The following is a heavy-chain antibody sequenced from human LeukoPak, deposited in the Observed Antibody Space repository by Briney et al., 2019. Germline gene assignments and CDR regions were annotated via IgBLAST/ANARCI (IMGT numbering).Heavy chain of an antibody. D-gene: IGHD3-10*01. Sequence: GGSLRLSCAASGFTFSSYSMNWVRQAPGKGLEWVSSISSSSRYIYYGDSVKGRFTISRDNTKNSLYLHMNSLRAEDTAVYYCARDGDEHDAFDIWGQGTMVTVSS. CDR3: ARDGDEHDAFDI. CDR1: GFTFSSYS. J-gene: IGHJ3*02. V-gene: IGHV3-21*01. CDR2: ISSSSRYI.